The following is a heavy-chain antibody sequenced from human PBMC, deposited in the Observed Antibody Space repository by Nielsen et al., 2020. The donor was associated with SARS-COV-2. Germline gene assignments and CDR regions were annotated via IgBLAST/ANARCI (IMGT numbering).Heavy chain of an antibody. V-gene: IGHV7-4-1*02. J-gene: IGHJ3*02. CDR3: ARSLHLEWDAFDI. CDR1: GYTLSNHA. Sequence: ASVKVSCKASGYTLSNHALHWVRQAPGQGLEWLGWINPNTGNPTYAQGYRGRFDLSLDTSVSTAYLQISSLKAEDSAMYYCARSLHLEWDAFDIWGQGTMVTVSS. CDR2: INPNTGNP. D-gene: IGHD3-3*01.